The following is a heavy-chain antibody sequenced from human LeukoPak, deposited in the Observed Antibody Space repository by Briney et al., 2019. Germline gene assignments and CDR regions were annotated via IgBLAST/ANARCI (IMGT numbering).Heavy chain of an antibody. CDR3: ARCWTLGRRFDA. D-gene: IGHD3/OR15-3a*01. CDR2: INCSGSS. CDR1: GGSAANIAYC. V-gene: IGHV4-39*01. Sequence: PSETLSLTCTVSGGSAANIAYCWGCIRQPPGRGLEWIATINCSGSSNSHPSRKSRFIISINMVKTQFSLRLTSVTAADTAVYYCARCWTLGRRFDAWGEGTLITVSS. J-gene: IGHJ5*02.